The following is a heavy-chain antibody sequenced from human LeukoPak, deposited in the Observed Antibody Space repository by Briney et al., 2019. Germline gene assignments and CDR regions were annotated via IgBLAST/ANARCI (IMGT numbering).Heavy chain of an antibody. D-gene: IGHD3-22*01. J-gene: IGHJ4*02. CDR2: ISGNGQQT. V-gene: IGHV3-23*01. CDR1: GFTFSRFA. Sequence: GGSLRLSCSASGFTFSRFAMTWVRQLPGKGLDWVSSISGNGQQTYYADPVKGRFSVSRDNSKSILYLQMDSLRADDSALYYCAKDANYYDSSGYLIPFDYWGQGTLVTVSS. CDR3: AKDANYYDSSGYLIPFDY.